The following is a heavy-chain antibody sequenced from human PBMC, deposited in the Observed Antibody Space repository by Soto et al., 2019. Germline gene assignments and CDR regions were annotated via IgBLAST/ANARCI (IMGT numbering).Heavy chain of an antibody. CDR3: ARATYSNAWYRFDL. CDR2: IKHDGSVQ. J-gene: IGHJ4*02. V-gene: IGHV3-7*03. CDR1: GFTFSGYW. D-gene: IGHD4-4*01. Sequence: EASGFTFSGYWMSWVRQAPGKGLGWVADIKHDGSVQYYVDSVKGRFTISRDNAKKLLYLQMNGLRAEDTALYYCARATYSNAWYRFDLWGQGTLVTVSS.